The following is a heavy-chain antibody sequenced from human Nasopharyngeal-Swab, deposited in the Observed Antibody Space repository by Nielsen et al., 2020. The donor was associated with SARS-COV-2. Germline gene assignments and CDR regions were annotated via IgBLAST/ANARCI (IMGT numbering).Heavy chain of an antibody. D-gene: IGHD3-10*01. Sequence: WIRQPPGKGLEWIGSIYHSGSTYYNPSLKSRVTISVDTSKNQFSLKLSSVTAADTAVYYCARRGVWFGELKNDAFDIWGQGTMVTVSS. CDR3: ARRGVWFGELKNDAFDI. CDR2: IYHSGST. V-gene: IGHV4-38-2*01. J-gene: IGHJ3*02.